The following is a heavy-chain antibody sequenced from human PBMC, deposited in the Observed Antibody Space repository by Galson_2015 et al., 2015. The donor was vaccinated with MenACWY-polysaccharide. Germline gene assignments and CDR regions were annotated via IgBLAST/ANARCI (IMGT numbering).Heavy chain of an antibody. Sequence: QSGAEVKKPGESLKISCKASGYIFNNYWIGWVRQMPDKGLEWMGRIFPDNSDPRYSPSFQGQVTVSVDKSTCTAYLHLSGLKASDTGMYYCARLRGLGGQFYCDFWGQGSLVTVSS. D-gene: IGHD4-23*01. V-gene: IGHV5-51*03. CDR2: IFPDNSDP. CDR3: ARLRGLGGQFYCDF. J-gene: IGHJ4*02. CDR1: GYIFNNYW.